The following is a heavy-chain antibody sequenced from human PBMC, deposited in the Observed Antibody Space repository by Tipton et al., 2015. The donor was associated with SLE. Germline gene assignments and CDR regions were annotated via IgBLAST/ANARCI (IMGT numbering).Heavy chain of an antibody. CDR3: ARGSVVADDY. D-gene: IGHD2-15*01. J-gene: IGHJ4*01. V-gene: IGHV4-59*01. CDR1: GFTFSSYA. CDR2: IYYSRHT. Sequence: LRLSCAASGFTFSSYAMHWIRQTPGKGLEWTGYIYYSRHTNYNPSLESRVTISIDTSKNQLSLKLTSVTAADTAVYYCARGSVVADDYWGQGTLVTVSS.